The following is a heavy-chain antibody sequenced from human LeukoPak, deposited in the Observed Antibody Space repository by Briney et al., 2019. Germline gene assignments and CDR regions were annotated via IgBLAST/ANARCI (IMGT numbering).Heavy chain of an antibody. CDR3: ARLGIEPGNDYYDSSGYRFDY. V-gene: IGHV5-51*01. J-gene: IGHJ4*02. CDR2: IYPGDSDT. CDR1: GYSFTSYW. D-gene: IGHD3-22*01. Sequence: GESLKISCKGSGYSFTSYWIGWVRQMPGKGLEWMGIIYPGDSDTRYSPSFQGQVTISADKSISTAYLQWSSLKASDTAMYYCARLGIEPGNDYYDSSGYRFDYWGQGTLVTVSS.